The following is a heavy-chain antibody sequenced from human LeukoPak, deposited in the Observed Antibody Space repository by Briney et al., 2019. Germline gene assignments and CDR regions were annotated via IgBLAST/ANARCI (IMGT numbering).Heavy chain of an antibody. V-gene: IGHV1-24*01. Sequence: GASVKVSCEVSGYTFTELSMHWVRQAPGKGLEWMGGFDPEDGETIYAQKFQGRVTMTEDTPTDTAYMELSSLRSEDTAVYYCATGRALNWFDPWGQGTLVTVSS. CDR2: FDPEDGET. J-gene: IGHJ5*02. CDR1: GYTFTELS. CDR3: ATGRALNWFDP.